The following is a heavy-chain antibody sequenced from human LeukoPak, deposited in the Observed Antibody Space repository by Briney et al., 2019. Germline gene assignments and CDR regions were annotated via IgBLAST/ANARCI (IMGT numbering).Heavy chain of an antibody. CDR1: GFTFSSYS. Sequence: GGSLRLSCAASGFTFSSYSMNWIRQAPGKGLEWVSFISSSSAHINYADSVKGRFTISRDNPRNSLYLQMNSLRAEDTAVYYCARDIGGSYTAIDYWGQGTLVTVSS. CDR3: ARDIGGSYTAIDY. D-gene: IGHD1-26*01. J-gene: IGHJ4*02. CDR2: ISSSSAHI. V-gene: IGHV3-21*01.